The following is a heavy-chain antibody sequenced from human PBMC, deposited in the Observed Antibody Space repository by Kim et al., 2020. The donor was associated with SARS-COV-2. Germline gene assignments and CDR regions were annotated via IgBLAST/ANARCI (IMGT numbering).Heavy chain of an antibody. Sequence: YADSVKVRFTIYRDNSKNTLYLRMNGLRAEDTAVYYCARDRIVGATTAMDVWGQGTTVTVSS. CDR3: ARDRIVGATTAMDV. V-gene: IGHV3-33*01. D-gene: IGHD1-26*01. J-gene: IGHJ6*02.